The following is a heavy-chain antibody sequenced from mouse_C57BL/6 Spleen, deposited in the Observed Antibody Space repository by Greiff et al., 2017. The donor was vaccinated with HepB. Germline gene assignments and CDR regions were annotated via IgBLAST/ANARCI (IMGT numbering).Heavy chain of an antibody. D-gene: IGHD2-3*01. Sequence: VQLQQSGAELMKPGASVKLSCKATGYTFTDYWIEWVKQRPGHGLEWIGEILPGSGSTNYNEKFKGKATFTADTSSNTAYMQLSSLTTEDSAIYYCASYDGYYYFDYWGQGTTLTVSS. J-gene: IGHJ2*01. CDR2: ILPGSGST. CDR3: ASYDGYYYFDY. V-gene: IGHV1-9*01. CDR1: GYTFTDYW.